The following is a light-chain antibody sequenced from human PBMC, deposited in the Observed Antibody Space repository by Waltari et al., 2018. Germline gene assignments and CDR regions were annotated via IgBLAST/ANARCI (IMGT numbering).Light chain of an antibody. Sequence: DIVMTQSPLSLPVTPGEPASISCRSSQSLPHRNGKNYLAWYLQKPGRSPQLLMYVGSNRASGVPDRFSGSGSGTDFTLKISRVEAEDVGVYYCMQGLQTPWTFGQGTKVEIK. CDR3: MQGLQTPWT. CDR1: QSLPHRNGKNY. V-gene: IGKV2-28*01. J-gene: IGKJ1*01. CDR2: VGS.